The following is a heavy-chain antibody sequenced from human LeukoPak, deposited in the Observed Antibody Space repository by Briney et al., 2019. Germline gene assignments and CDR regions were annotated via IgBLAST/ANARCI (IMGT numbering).Heavy chain of an antibody. CDR3: ARSSRDGSGSYYPFDY. D-gene: IGHD3-10*01. CDR1: GLTFSSYD. CDR2: IGTAGDT. J-gene: IGHJ4*02. V-gene: IGHV3-13*04. Sequence: PGGSLRLSCAASGLTFSSYDMHWVRQATGKGLEWVSAIGTAGDTYYPGSVKGRFTISRENAKNSLYLQMNSLRAGDTAVYYCARSSRDGSGSYYPFDYWGQGTLVTVSS.